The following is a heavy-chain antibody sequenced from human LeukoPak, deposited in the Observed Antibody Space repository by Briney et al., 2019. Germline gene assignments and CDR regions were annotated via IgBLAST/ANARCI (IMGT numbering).Heavy chain of an antibody. CDR2: ISAYNGNT. CDR3: ARASSSIAARPMFN. CDR1: GYTFTGYY. V-gene: IGHV1-18*04. Sequence: ASVKVSCKASGYTFTGYYMHWVRQAPGQGLEWMGWISAYNGNTNYAQKLQGRVTMTTDTSTSTAYMELRSLRSDDTAVYYCARASSSIAARPMFNWGQGTLVTVSS. D-gene: IGHD6-6*01. J-gene: IGHJ4*02.